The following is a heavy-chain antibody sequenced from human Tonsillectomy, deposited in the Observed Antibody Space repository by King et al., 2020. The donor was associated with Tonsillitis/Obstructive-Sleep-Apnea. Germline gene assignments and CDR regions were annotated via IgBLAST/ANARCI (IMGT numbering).Heavy chain of an antibody. CDR3: AKEYGHYYNDHSGATSLDY. CDR1: GFSFDDYA. J-gene: IGHJ4*02. Sequence: QLVQSGGGLVQPGRSLRLSCAASGFSFDDYAMHWVRQVPGKGLEWVAGIKWNTGIIGYADSVKGRCTISRDNAKNSLYLQMNSLRPEDTALYYCAKEYGHYYNDHSGATSLDYWGQGNLVTVSS. V-gene: IGHV3-9*01. D-gene: IGHD3-22*01. CDR2: IKWNTGII.